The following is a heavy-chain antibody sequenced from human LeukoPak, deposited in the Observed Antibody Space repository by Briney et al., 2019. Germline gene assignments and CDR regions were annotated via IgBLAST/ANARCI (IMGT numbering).Heavy chain of an antibody. CDR1: GFTFSSYG. CDR2: IWYDGSNK. J-gene: IGHJ5*01. D-gene: IGHD6-6*01. Sequence: GGSLRLSCAASGFTFSSYGMHWVRQAPGKGLEWVAVIWYDGSNKYYADSVKGRFTISRDNSKNTLYLQMNSLRAEDTAIYYCARDEAARPGWFDSWGPGTLVTVSS. CDR3: ARDEAARPGWFDS. V-gene: IGHV3-33*01.